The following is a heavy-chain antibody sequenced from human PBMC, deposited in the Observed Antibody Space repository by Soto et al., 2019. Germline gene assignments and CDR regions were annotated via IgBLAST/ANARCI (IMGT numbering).Heavy chain of an antibody. CDR2: ISGSGGST. Sequence: GGSLRLSCAASGFTFSSYAMSWVRQAPGKGLEWVSAISGSGGSTYYADSVKGRFTISRDNSKNTLYLQMNSLRAEDTAVYYCAKLRTPSPDSSSWYYWLCYFDYWGQGTLVTVSS. D-gene: IGHD6-13*01. V-gene: IGHV3-23*01. J-gene: IGHJ4*02. CDR1: GFTFSSYA. CDR3: AKLRTPSPDSSSWYYWLCYFDY.